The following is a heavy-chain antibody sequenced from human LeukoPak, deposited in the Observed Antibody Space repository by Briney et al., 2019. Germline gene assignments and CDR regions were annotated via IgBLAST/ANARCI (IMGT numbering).Heavy chain of an antibody. CDR2: ISSSSRTI. J-gene: IGHJ4*02. Sequence: GGSLRLSCAASGFTFSDYSMNWVRQAPGKGLEWLSYISSSSRTIYYADSVRGRFTVSRDNAKDSLYLQLNSLRAEDTAVYYCARDNWGLDYWGQGTLVTVSS. CDR1: GFTFSDYS. V-gene: IGHV3-48*01. CDR3: ARDNWGLDY. D-gene: IGHD7-27*01.